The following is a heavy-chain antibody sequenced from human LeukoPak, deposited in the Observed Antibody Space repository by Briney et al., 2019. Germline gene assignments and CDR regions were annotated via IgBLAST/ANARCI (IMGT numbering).Heavy chain of an antibody. D-gene: IGHD3-3*01. CDR3: ARGSRLRFLEWFDYYYYYMDV. J-gene: IGHJ6*03. CDR1: GYTFTGYY. CDR2: INPNSGNT. V-gene: IGHV1-8*03. Sequence: GASVKVSCKASGYTFTGYYMHWVRQAPGQGLEWMGWINPNSGNTGYAQKFQGRVTITRNTSISTAYMELSSLRSEDTAVYYCARGSRLRFLEWFDYYYYYMDVWGKGTTVTVSS.